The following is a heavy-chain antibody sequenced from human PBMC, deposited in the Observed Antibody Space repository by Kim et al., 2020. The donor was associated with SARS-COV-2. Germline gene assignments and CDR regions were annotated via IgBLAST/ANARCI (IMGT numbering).Heavy chain of an antibody. CDR2: ISGHGRDT. CDR3: AKDIWDYSGMDA. D-gene: IGHD3-16*01. J-gene: IGHJ6*02. CDR1: GFSVSNTA. V-gene: IGHV3-23*01. Sequence: GGSLRLSCAASGFSVSNTAMNWVRQAPGKGLEWVAAISGHGRDTYYGDSVKGRLTISRDTSMNALYLQMSSLRPGDTAIYYCAKDIWDYSGMDAWGQGTTVTVSS.